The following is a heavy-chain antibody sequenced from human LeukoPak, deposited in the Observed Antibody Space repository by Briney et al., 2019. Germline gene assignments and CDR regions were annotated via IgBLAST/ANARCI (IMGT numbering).Heavy chain of an antibody. V-gene: IGHV5-51*01. CDR2: IYPGDSDT. J-gene: IGHJ4*02. D-gene: IGHD3-10*01. Sequence: GESLKISCKGSGYIFTTYWIGWVRQTPGKGLEWMGIIYPGDSDTRYSPSFQGQVTISADKSISTAYLQWSSLKASDTAMYYCASSKNYYGSGSGDYWGQGTLVTVSS. CDR3: ASSKNYYGSGSGDY. CDR1: GYIFTTYW.